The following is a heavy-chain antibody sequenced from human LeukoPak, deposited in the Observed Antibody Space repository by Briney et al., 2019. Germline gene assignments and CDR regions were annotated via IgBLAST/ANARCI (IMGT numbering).Heavy chain of an antibody. CDR2: ISSSSSYI. CDR3: ARVGGIVGATTRHYYHYGMDV. D-gene: IGHD1-26*01. CDR1: GFTFSSYS. V-gene: IGHV3-21*01. Sequence: GGSLRLSCAASGFTFSSYSMNWVRQAPGKGLEWVSSISSSSSYIYYADSVKGRFTISRDNAKNSLYLQMNSLRAEDTAVYYCARVGGIVGATTRHYYHYGMDVWGQGTTVTVS. J-gene: IGHJ6*02.